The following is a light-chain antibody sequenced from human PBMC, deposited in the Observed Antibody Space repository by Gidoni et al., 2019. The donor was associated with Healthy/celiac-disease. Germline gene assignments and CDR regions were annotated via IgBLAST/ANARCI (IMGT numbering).Light chain of an antibody. CDR1: SSDVGCYTY. CDR2: DVS. J-gene: IGLJ1*01. CDR3: CSYAGSYTYV. V-gene: IGLV2-11*01. Sequence: SALTQPRSVSGSPGQSVTISCTGTSSDVGCYTYVSWYQQHPCNAPQLMSYDVSKRPSGVPDRFSGSKSGNTASLTISGLQAEDEADYYCCSYAGSYTYVFGTGTKVTVL.